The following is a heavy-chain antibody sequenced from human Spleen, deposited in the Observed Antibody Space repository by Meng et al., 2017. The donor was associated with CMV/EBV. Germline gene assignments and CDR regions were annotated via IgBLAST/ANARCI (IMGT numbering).Heavy chain of an antibody. V-gene: IGHV5-51*01. Sequence: GESLKIAREGSGYTFTSYWIGWVRQMPGKGLEWMGIIYPGDSDTRYSSSFQGQVTISADKSISTAYLQWSSLKASDTAMYYCARRLGGRYYFDYWGQGTLVTVSS. CDR2: IYPGDSDT. D-gene: IGHD3-16*01. J-gene: IGHJ4*02. CDR1: GYTFTSYW. CDR3: ARRLGGRYYFDY.